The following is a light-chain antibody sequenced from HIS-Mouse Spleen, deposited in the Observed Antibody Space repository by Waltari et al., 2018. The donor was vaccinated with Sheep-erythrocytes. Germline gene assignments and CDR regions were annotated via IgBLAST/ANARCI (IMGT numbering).Light chain of an antibody. J-gene: IGKJ4*01. Sequence: IQMTQSPSSLSASVGDRVTITCRASQDISSYLAWYQQKPGKAPKLLIYAASTLQSGVPSRFSGSGSGTDFTLTISCLQSEDFATYYCQQYYSYPLTFGGGTKVGSN. V-gene: IGKV1-8*01. CDR2: AAS. CDR1: QDISSY. CDR3: QQYYSYPLT.